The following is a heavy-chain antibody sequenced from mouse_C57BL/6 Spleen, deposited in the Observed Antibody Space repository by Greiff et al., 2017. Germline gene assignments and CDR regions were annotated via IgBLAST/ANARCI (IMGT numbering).Heavy chain of an antibody. CDR1: GFTFTDYY. D-gene: IGHD4-1*02. Sequence: DVMLVESGGGLVQPGGSLSLSCAASGFTFTDYYMSWVRQPPGKALEWLGFIRNKANGYTTEYSASVKGRFTISRDNSQSILYLQMNALRAEDSATYYCARYSSKWDTFDYWGQGTTLTVAS. J-gene: IGHJ2*01. CDR2: IRNKANGYTT. V-gene: IGHV7-3*01. CDR3: ARYSSKWDTFDY.